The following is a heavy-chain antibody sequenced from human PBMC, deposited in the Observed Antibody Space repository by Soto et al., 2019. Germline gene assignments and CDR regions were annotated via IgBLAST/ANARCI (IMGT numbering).Heavy chain of an antibody. CDR3: ARGGHSSSSRAFDI. CDR1: GGTFSSYA. V-gene: IGHV1-69*13. J-gene: IGHJ3*02. CDR2: IIPIFGTA. D-gene: IGHD6-6*01. Sequence: SVKVSCKASGGTFSSYAISWVRQAPGQGLEWMGGIIPIFGTANYAQKFQGRVTITADESTSTAYMELSSLRSEDTAVYYCARGGHSSSSRAFDIWGQGTMVTVSS.